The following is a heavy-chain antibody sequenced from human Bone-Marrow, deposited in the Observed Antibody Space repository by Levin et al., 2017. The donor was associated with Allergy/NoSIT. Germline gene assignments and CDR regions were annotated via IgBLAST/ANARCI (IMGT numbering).Heavy chain of an antibody. J-gene: IGHJ4*02. Sequence: SCAASGFTFSNYAMHWVRQAPGRGLEWVAFISLDGNTQYYADSVKGRFTFSRDNSNNTLHLQMNSLRVEDTAIYYCAKDTYTCSGGSCYFFDYWGQGALVTVSS. D-gene: IGHD2-15*01. CDR1: GFTFSNYA. CDR2: ISLDGNTQ. CDR3: AKDTYTCSGGSCYFFDY. V-gene: IGHV3-30*18.